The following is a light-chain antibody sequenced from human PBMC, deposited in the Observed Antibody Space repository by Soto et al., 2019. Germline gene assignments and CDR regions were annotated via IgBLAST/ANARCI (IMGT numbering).Light chain of an antibody. J-gene: IGKJ2*01. V-gene: IGKV3-15*01. CDR2: GAS. CDR1: QSVSAN. CDR3: HQYDNWPDT. Sequence: EIVMTQSPATLSVSPGERATLSCRASQSVSANLAWYQHKPGQAPRLLIYGASSRATGIPGRFSGSASGTEFTLTISSLQSEDIAGYYCHQYDNWPDTFGQGTKLEIK.